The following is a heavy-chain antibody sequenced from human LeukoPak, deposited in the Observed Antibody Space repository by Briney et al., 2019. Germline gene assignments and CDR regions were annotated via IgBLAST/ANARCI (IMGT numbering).Heavy chain of an antibody. CDR1: GFTFSSYA. D-gene: IGHD3-22*01. V-gene: IGHV3-23*01. J-gene: IGHJ4*02. CDR2: ISGSGGST. Sequence: GGSLRLSCAASGFTFSSYAMSWVRKAPGKGLEWVSAISGSGGSTYYADSVKGRFTISRDNSKNTLYLQMNSLRAEDTAVYYCAKDGEYYYDSSGYMDWGQGTLVTVSS. CDR3: AKDGEYYYDSSGYMD.